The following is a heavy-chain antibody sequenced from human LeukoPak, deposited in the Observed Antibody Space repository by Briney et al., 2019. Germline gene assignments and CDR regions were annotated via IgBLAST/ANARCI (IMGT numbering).Heavy chain of an antibody. V-gene: IGHV4-34*01. D-gene: IGHD3-9*01. J-gene: IGHJ3*02. CDR1: GGSFSGYY. Sequence: SETLSLTCAVYGGSFSGYYWSWIRQPPGKGLEWIGEINHSGSTNYNPSLKSRVTISVDTSKNQFSLKLSSVTAADTAVYYCARVGNYDILTGPSDAFDIWGQGTMVTVSS. CDR2: INHSGST. CDR3: ARVGNYDILTGPSDAFDI.